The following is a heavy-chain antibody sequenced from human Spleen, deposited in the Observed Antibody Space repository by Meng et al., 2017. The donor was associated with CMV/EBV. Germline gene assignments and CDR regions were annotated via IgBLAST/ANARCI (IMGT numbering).Heavy chain of an antibody. D-gene: IGHD3-22*01. CDR3: ASERNSYESSDEGDAFDI. Sequence: SKTLSLTCTVSGGSVSSGRYYWSWIRQPPGKGLEWIGYIYYTGSTTYNPSLKSRVTISADTSKNQFSLKLSSVTAADTAVYYCASERNSYESSDEGDAFDIWGQGTMVTVSS. CDR2: IYYTGST. J-gene: IGHJ3*02. CDR1: GGSVSSGRYY. V-gene: IGHV4-61*01.